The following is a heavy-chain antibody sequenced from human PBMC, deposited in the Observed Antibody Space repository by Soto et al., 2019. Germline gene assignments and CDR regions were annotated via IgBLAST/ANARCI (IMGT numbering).Heavy chain of an antibody. J-gene: IGHJ5*02. CDR2: ISYDGVNK. V-gene: IGHV3-30-3*01. Sequence: QVQLVESGGGVVQPGRSLRLSCAASGFTFSSYAMHWVRQAPGKGLEWVAVISYDGVNKYYADTVKGRCTSSRDNSKNTLYLQMNSLRAEATAVFNCAREGGHWRSTSGSYGLNCLDLWGEGPLVAVS. CDR1: GFTFSSYA. D-gene: IGHD2-2*01. CDR3: AREGGHWRSTSGSYGLNCLDL.